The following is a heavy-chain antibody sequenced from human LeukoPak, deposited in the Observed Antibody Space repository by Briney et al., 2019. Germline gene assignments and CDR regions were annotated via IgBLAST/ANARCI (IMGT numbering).Heavy chain of an antibody. CDR2: MNPNSGNT. J-gene: IGHJ4*02. Sequence: ASVKVSCKASGYTFTSYDINWVRQATGQGLKWMGWMNPNSGNTGYAQKFQGRVTMTRNTSISTAYMELSSLRSEDTAVYYCARGRQLWSFNAVGQERADYWGQGTLVTVSS. CDR3: ARGRQLWSFNAVGQERADY. D-gene: IGHD5-18*01. CDR1: GYTFTSYD. V-gene: IGHV1-8*01.